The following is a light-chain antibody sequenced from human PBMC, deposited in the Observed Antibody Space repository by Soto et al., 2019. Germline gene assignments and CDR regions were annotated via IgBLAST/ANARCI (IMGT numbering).Light chain of an antibody. J-gene: IGKJ5*01. Sequence: EIVLTQSPATLSVSPGEIDTLSFSASQNLHSFLNWYQQRPGQAPRPLIYDGSKRAAGVPDRISGDGSGTDYTLTISSLEPEDFAVYYCQQRTRWPMTFGQGTRLEIK. CDR2: DGS. CDR3: QQRTRWPMT. V-gene: IGKV3-11*01. CDR1: QNLHSF.